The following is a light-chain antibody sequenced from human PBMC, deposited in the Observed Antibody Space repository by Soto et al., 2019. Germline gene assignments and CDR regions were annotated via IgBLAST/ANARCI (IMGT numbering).Light chain of an antibody. CDR1: QGISNY. Sequence: DIQMTQSPCSLSASVGDRVTITCRASQGISNYLAWYQQKPGKVPKLLIYAASTLQSGVPSRFSGSGSGTDFTLTISSLQPEDVATYYCQKYNSALTFGGGIKVEIK. CDR3: QKYNSALT. J-gene: IGKJ4*01. V-gene: IGKV1-27*01. CDR2: AAS.